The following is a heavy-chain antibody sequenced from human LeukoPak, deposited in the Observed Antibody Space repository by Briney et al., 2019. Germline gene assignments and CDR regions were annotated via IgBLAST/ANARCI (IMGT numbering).Heavy chain of an antibody. CDR1: GFTFSSYA. Sequence: GGSLRLSCAASGFTFSSYAMSWVRQAPGKGLEWVSAISGSGGSTYYADSVKGRFTISRDNSKNTLYLQMNSLRAEDTAVYYCTKAKYSSLAYFFDFWGQGTLATVSS. J-gene: IGHJ4*02. CDR3: TKAKYSSLAYFFDF. V-gene: IGHV3-23*01. D-gene: IGHD6-19*01. CDR2: ISGSGGST.